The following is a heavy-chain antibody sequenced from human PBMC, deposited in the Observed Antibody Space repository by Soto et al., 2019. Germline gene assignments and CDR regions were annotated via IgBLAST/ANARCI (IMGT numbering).Heavy chain of an antibody. V-gene: IGHV4-39*07. CDR3: ARNPNRGLYSSRWYRHSFDP. CDR2: IYYSGST. J-gene: IGHJ5*02. D-gene: IGHD6-13*01. Sequence: SETLSLTCTVSGGSISSSSYYWGWIRQPPGKGLEWIGSIYYSGSTYYNPSLKSRVTISVDTSKNQFSLKLSSVTAADTAVYYCARNPNRGLYSSRWYRHSFDPWGKGTLVTVSS. CDR1: GGSISSSSYY.